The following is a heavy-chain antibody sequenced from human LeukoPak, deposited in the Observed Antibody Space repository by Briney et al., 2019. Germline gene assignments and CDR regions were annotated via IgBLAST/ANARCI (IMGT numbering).Heavy chain of an antibody. CDR3: AKDLGYCSGGSCLALDY. CDR1: GFTFSDYY. J-gene: IGHJ4*02. D-gene: IGHD2-15*01. V-gene: IGHV3-11*01. CDR2: ISSSGSTI. Sequence: GGSLRLSCAASGFTFSDYYMSWIRQAPGKGLEWVSYISSSGSTISYADSVKGRFTISRDNSKNTLYLQMNSLRAEDTAVYYCAKDLGYCSGGSCLALDYWGQGTLVTVSS.